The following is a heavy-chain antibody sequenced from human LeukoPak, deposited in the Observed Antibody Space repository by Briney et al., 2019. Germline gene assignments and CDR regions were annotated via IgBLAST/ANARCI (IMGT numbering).Heavy chain of an antibody. CDR1: GFTFDDYA. D-gene: IGHD3-9*01. CDR2: ISWNSGSI. V-gene: IGHV3-9*01. CDR3: AKDFIKRHIYDILTGPAGKDAFDI. Sequence: PGGSLRLSCAASGFTFDDYAMHWVRQAPGKGLEWVSGISWNSGSIGYADSVKGRFTISRDNAKNSLYLQMNSLRAEDTALYYCAKDFIKRHIYDILTGPAGKDAFDIWGQGTMVTVSS. J-gene: IGHJ3*02.